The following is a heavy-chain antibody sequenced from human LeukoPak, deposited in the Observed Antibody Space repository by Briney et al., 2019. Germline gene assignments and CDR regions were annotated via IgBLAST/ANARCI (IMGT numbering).Heavy chain of an antibody. V-gene: IGHV3-30*04. D-gene: IGHD5-12*01. CDR3: ARSAAAGRIVATFAY. CDR2: ISYNGINK. J-gene: IGHJ4*02. Sequence: GGSLRLSCAASGFTFSNYAMHWVRQAPGRGLAWVAIISYNGINKYYADSVRGRFTISQDNSKNTLYLHMNSLRAEDTAVYYCARSAAAGRIVATFAYWGQGTLVTVSS. CDR1: GFTFSNYA.